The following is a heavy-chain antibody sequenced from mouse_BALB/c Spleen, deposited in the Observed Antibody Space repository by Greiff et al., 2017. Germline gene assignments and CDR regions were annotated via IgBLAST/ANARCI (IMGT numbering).Heavy chain of an antibody. V-gene: IGHV1-69*02. CDR3: ARNYDYARFAY. CDR2: IDPSDSYT. Sequence: VQLQQPGAELVKPGASVKLSCKASGYTFTSYWMHWVKQRPGQGLEWIGEIDPSDSYTNYNQKFKGKATLTVDKSSSTAYMQLSSLTSEDSAVYYCARNYDYARFAYWGQGTLVTVSA. J-gene: IGHJ3*01. D-gene: IGHD2-4*01. CDR1: GYTFTSYW.